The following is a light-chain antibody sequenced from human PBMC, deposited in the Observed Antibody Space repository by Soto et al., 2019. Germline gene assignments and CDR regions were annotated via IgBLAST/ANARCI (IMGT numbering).Light chain of an antibody. CDR2: GAS. Sequence: GMEEAHATVSVSPGNRTTLSCRASRTVHSNVAWYQHKPGQAPRLLIYGASFRATGVPARFSGSGFGTEFTLTISSLQSEDFGVYYCHQYKNWPRPFAQGTKVAI. V-gene: IGKV3-15*01. CDR1: RTVHSN. J-gene: IGKJ1*01. CDR3: HQYKNWPRP.